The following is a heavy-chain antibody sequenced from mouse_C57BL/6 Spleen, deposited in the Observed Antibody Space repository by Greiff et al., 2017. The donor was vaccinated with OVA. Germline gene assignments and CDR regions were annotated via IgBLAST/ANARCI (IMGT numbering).Heavy chain of an antibody. CDR2: INYDGSST. D-gene: IGHD2-2*01. CDR1: GFTFSAYY. V-gene: IGHV5-16*01. J-gene: IGHJ4*01. CDR3: ARDGYYNAMDY. Sequence: EVQVVESEGGLVQPGSSMKLSCTASGFTFSAYYMAWVRQVPEKGLEWVANINYDGSSTYYLDSLKSRFIISRDNAKNILYLQMSSLKSEDTATYYCARDGYYNAMDYWGQGTSVTVSS.